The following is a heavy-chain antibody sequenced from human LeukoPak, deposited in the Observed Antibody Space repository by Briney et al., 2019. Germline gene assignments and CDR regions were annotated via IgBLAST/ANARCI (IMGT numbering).Heavy chain of an antibody. V-gene: IGHV1-46*01. CDR2: INPSGGST. CDR1: GYTFTSYY. Sequence: ASVKVSCKASGYTFTSYYMHWVRQAPRQGLEWMGIINPSGGSTSYAQKFQGRVTMTRDTSTSTVYMELSSLRSEDTAVYYCASSCSSTSCYGYYYYYGMDVWGQGTTVTVSS. CDR3: ASSCSSTSCYGYYYYYGMDV. J-gene: IGHJ6*02. D-gene: IGHD2-2*01.